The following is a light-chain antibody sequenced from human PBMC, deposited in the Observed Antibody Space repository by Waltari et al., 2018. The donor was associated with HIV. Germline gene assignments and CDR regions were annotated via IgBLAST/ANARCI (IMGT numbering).Light chain of an antibody. J-gene: IGLJ3*02. Sequence: SYELTQPPSVSVSPGQTARITCSGDALPKKYASWYQQKSGQAPVLVIYVDTKRPSGIPERFSGSSSETMATLTISGAQVEDEADYYCYSTDSSGNHRVFGGGTKLTVL. CDR2: VDT. V-gene: IGLV3-10*01. CDR1: ALPKKY. CDR3: YSTDSSGNHRV.